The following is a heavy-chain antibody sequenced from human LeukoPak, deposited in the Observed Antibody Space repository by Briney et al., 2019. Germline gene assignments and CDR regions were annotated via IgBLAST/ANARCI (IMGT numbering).Heavy chain of an antibody. Sequence: GSLRLSCAASGLTVSSNCMSWVRQPPGKGLEWIAEIYHSGSTTYNPSLKSRVTISIDKSNNQFSLRLTSVTAADTAVYYCARRVIYPGYGLTKFDPWGQGILVIVSS. V-gene: IGHV4-4*02. CDR2: IYHSGST. J-gene: IGHJ5*02. CDR1: GLTVSSNC. CDR3: ARRVIYPGYGLTKFDP. D-gene: IGHD4/OR15-4a*01.